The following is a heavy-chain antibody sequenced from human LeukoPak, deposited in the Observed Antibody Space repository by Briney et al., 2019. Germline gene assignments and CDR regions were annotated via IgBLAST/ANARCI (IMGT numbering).Heavy chain of an antibody. V-gene: IGHV4-39*07. CDR2: IYYSGST. CDR1: GDSISSTIFY. J-gene: IGHJ4*02. CDR3: ARDGAPRTGATTPFDY. Sequence: PSETLSLTCTVSGDSISSTIFYWGWIRQPPGKGLEWIGSIYYSGSTYYNPSLKSRVTISVDTSKNQFSLKLNSVTAADTAVYYCARDGAPRTGATTPFDYWGQGTLVTVSS. D-gene: IGHD1-26*01.